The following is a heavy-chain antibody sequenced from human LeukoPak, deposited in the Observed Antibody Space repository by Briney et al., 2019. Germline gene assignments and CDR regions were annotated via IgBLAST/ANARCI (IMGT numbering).Heavy chain of an antibody. D-gene: IGHD1-1*01. CDR1: GGSISSGDYY. Sequence: PSETLSLTCTVSGGSISSGDYYWRWIRQPPGKGLEWIGYIYYSGNTYYNPSLKSRVTISVDTSKNQFSLKLSSVTAADTAVYYCARDTRWNYPGMDVWGQGTTVTVSS. CDR2: IYYSGNT. J-gene: IGHJ6*02. V-gene: IGHV4-30-4*01. CDR3: ARDTRWNYPGMDV.